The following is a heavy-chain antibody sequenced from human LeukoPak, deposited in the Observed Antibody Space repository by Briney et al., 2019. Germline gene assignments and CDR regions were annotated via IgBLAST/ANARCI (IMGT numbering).Heavy chain of an antibody. Sequence: GASVKVSCKASGYTFTSYDINWVRQATGRGLEWMGWMNPNSGNTGYAQKFQGRVTMTRNTSISTAYMELSSLRSEDTAVYYCARAPGGTTVTSSYYFDYWGQGTLVTVSS. CDR2: MNPNSGNT. V-gene: IGHV1-8*01. J-gene: IGHJ4*02. CDR3: ARAPGGTTVTSSYYFDY. CDR1: GYTFTSYD. D-gene: IGHD4-17*01.